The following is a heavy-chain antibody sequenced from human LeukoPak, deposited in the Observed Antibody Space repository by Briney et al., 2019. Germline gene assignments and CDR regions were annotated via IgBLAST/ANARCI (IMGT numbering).Heavy chain of an antibody. Sequence: GGSLRLSCAASGFTFTTYAMHWVRQAPGEGLEYVSAISSSGASTYYADSVKGRFTISRDNSKNTLYLQMGSLRAEDMGVYYCARGGAAAGTRGNDYWGQGTLVTVSS. D-gene: IGHD6-13*01. CDR3: ARGGAAAGTRGNDY. J-gene: IGHJ4*02. V-gene: IGHV3-64*02. CDR1: GFTFTTYA. CDR2: ISSSGAST.